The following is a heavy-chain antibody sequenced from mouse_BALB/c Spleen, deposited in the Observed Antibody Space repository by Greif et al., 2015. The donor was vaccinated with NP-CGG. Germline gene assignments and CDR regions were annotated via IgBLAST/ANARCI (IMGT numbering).Heavy chain of an antibody. V-gene: IGHV1-7*01. CDR2: INPSTGYT. CDR3: ARKYGNYFDY. CDR1: CYTFTSYW. D-gene: IGHD2-10*02. Sequence: QVQLKQSGAELAKPGASVKMSCKASCYTFTSYWMHWVKQRPGQGLEWIGYINPSTGYTEYNQKFKDKATLTADKSSSTAYMQLSSLTSEDSAVYYCARKYGNYFDYWGQGTTLTVSS. J-gene: IGHJ2*01.